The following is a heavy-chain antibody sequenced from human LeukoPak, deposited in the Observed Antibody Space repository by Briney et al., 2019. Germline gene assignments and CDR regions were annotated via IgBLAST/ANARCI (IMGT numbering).Heavy chain of an antibody. CDR1: GFTFTGYQDYY. V-gene: IGHV1-2*02. CDR2: INPNSGGT. D-gene: IGHD3-9*01. Sequence: ASVKVSCQASGFTFTGYQDYYIHWVRQAPGQGLEWMGWINPNSGGTNYAQRFHGRVTMTRDTSINTAYMELSRLRSDDTAVFYCARGPTYDVFTVYSQAIDYSGQGTLVTVSS. J-gene: IGHJ4*02. CDR3: ARGPTYDVFTVYSQAIDY.